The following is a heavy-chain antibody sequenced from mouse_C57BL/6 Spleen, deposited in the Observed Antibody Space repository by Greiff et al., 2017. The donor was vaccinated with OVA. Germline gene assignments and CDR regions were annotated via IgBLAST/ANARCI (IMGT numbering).Heavy chain of an antibody. CDR2: IHPNSGST. J-gene: IGHJ4*01. CDR1: GYTFTSYW. V-gene: IGHV1-64*01. CDR3: ARSGYYGSSPYYAMDY. Sequence: VQLQQPGAELVKPGASVKLSCKASGYTFTSYWMHWVKQRPGHGLEWIGMIHPNSGSTNYNEKFKSKATLTVDKSSSTAYMQLSSLTSEDSAVYYCARSGYYGSSPYYAMDYWGQGTSVTVSS. D-gene: IGHD1-1*01.